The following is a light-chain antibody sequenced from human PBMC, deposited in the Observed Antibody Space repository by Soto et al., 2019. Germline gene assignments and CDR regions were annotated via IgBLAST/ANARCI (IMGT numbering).Light chain of an antibody. CDR3: QQAHSFPLT. CDR1: QGIGTW. J-gene: IGKJ5*01. V-gene: IGKV1D-12*01. Sequence: DLQMTQFPSSVSASVGGRVTITCRASQGIGTWLVWYQQKSGKAPELLIYGASTLQGGVPSRFSGSGSGTEFTLTISSLQPEDFATYYCQQAHSFPLTFGQGTRLEIQ. CDR2: GAS.